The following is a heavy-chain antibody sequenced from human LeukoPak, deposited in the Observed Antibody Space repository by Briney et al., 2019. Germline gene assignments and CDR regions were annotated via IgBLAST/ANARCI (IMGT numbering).Heavy chain of an antibody. CDR3: ARETHYDSSGYHNDY. CDR2: ISSSGSFI. D-gene: IGHD3-22*01. Sequence: GGSLRLSCAASGFTFSDYYMSWIRQAPGKGLEWVSYISSSGSFIYYADSVKGRFTISRDNAKNSLYLQMNGLRAEDTAVYYCARETHYDSSGYHNDYWGQGTLVTVSS. CDR1: GFTFSDYY. V-gene: IGHV3-11*04. J-gene: IGHJ4*02.